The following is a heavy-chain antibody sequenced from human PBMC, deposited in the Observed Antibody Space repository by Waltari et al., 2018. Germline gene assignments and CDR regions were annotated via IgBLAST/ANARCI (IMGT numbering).Heavy chain of an antibody. J-gene: IGHJ4*02. CDR2: INPNSGGT. D-gene: IGHD3-22*01. CDR3: ARDLKIKGNYYDSSGYYY. CDR1: GYTFTGSY. Sequence: QVQLVQSGAEVKKPGASVKVSCKASGYTFTGSYMPWVRQAPGPGLEWMGRINPNSGGTNYEQKFQGRVTMTRDTSISTAYMELSRLRSDDTAVYYCARDLKIKGNYYDSSGYYYWGQGTLVTVSS. V-gene: IGHV1-2*06.